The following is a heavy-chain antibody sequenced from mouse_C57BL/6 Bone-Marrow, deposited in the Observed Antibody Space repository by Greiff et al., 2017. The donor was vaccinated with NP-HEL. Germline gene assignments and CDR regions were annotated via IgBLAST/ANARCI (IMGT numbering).Heavy chain of an antibody. J-gene: IGHJ4*01. CDR2: IHPNSGST. CDR1: GYTFTSYW. CDR3: ARNYGSSYCFYAMDY. V-gene: IGHV1-64*01. Sequence: QVQLQQPGAELVKPGASVKLSCKASGYTFTSYWMHWVKQRPGQGLEWIGMIHPNSGSTNYNEKFKSKATLTVDKSSSTAYMQLSSLTSEDSAVYYCARNYGSSYCFYAMDYWGQGTSVTVSS. D-gene: IGHD1-1*01.